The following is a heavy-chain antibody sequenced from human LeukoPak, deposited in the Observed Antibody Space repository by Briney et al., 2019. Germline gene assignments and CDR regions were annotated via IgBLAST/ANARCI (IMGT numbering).Heavy chain of an antibody. V-gene: IGHV1-2*02. CDR3: AREYVLRYFDWFDAFDI. CDR1: GYTFTGYY. J-gene: IGHJ3*02. CDR2: INPNSGGT. D-gene: IGHD3-9*01. Sequence: ASVKVSCKASGYTFTGYYMHWVRHAPGQGLEWMGWINPNSGGTNYAQKFQSRVTMTRDTSISTAYMELSRLRSDDTAVYYCAREYVLRYFDWFDAFDIWGQGTMVTVSS.